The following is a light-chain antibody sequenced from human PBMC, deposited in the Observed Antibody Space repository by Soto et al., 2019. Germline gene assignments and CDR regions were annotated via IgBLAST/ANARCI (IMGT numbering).Light chain of an antibody. CDR3: QQSYSPPFT. CDR1: RSISTY. J-gene: IGKJ3*01. V-gene: IGKV1-39*01. Sequence: DIQLTQSPSSLSASVGDTVGITCRPSRSISTYLNWYQQKPGKAPKLVIFDSSRLQTGVPSRFSGSGSGTLFTLSISSLQPEDFAIYWCQQSYSPPFTVGPGTKVDIK. CDR2: DSS.